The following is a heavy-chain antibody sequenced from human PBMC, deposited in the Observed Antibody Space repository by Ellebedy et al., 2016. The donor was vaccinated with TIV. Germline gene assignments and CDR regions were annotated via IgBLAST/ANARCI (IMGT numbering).Heavy chain of an antibody. D-gene: IGHD2-2*01. CDR3: ARDARFIDQQHNWFDP. V-gene: IGHV3-11*01. CDR2: ISNSDTSI. CDR1: GFTFSDYY. J-gene: IGHJ5*02. Sequence: GGSLRLSCAASGFTFSDYYMSWIRQAPGKGLEWVSYISNSDTSIFYADSVKGRFTISRDNAKNSLSLLMNSLRAEDTAVYYCARDARFIDQQHNWFDPWGQGTLVTVSS.